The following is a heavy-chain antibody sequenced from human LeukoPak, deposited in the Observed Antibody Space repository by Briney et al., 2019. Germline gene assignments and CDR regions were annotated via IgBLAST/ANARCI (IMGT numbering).Heavy chain of an antibody. Sequence: SETLSLTCTVSGGSVSSGSYYWSWIRQPPGKGLEWIGYIYYSGSTNYNPSLKSRVTISVGTSKNQFSLKLSSVTAADTAVYYCASYCSSTSCYADFDYWGQGTLVTVSS. CDR1: GGSVSSGSYY. CDR2: IYYSGST. D-gene: IGHD2-2*01. CDR3: ASYCSSTSCYADFDY. J-gene: IGHJ4*02. V-gene: IGHV4-61*01.